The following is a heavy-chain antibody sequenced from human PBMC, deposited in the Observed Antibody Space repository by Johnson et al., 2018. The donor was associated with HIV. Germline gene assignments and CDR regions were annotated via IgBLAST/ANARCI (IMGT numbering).Heavy chain of an antibody. CDR3: AKDILVGAMGGAFDI. J-gene: IGHJ3*02. D-gene: IGHD1-26*01. CDR2: ISWNSGSI. V-gene: IGHV3-9*01. CDR1: GFTFDDYA. Sequence: VQLVESGGGLVQPGRSLRLSCAAPGFTFDDYAMHWVRQAPGKGLEWVSGISWNSGSIGYADSVKGRFTISRDNAKNSLYLQMNSLRAEDTALYYCAKDILVGAMGGAFDIWGQGTMVTVSS.